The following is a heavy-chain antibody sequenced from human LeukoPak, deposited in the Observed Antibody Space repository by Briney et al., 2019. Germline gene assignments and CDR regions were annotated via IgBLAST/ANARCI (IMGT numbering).Heavy chain of an antibody. Sequence: GGSLRLSCAASGFTFSSYAMHWVRQAPGKGLEWVAVISYDGSNKYYADSVKGRFTISRDSSKNTLYLQMNSLRAEDTAVYYCARGYCSSTSCYAPYYYGMDVWGQGTTVTVSS. V-gene: IGHV3-30-3*01. CDR1: GFTFSSYA. CDR2: ISYDGSNK. J-gene: IGHJ6*02. CDR3: ARGYCSSTSCYAPYYYGMDV. D-gene: IGHD2-2*01.